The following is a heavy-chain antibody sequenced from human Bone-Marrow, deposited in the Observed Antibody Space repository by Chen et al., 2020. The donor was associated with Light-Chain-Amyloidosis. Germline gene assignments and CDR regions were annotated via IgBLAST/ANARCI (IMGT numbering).Heavy chain of an antibody. CDR3: SREFTGYDDY. CDR1: GFTFRTSW. D-gene: IGHD5-12*01. V-gene: IGHV3-74*01. J-gene: IGHJ4*02. Sequence: DVQLLESGGGLVQPGGSLRLSCAASGFTFRTSWMHWVRQAPGKGLVWVSRINPDWTRVDYADSVRGRFTISRDDAKSTVYLQMNSLRAEDTAVYYCSREFTGYDDYWCQGTLVTVSS. CDR2: INPDWTRV.